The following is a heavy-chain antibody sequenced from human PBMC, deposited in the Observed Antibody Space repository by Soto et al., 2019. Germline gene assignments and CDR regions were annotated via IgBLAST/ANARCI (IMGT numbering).Heavy chain of an antibody. J-gene: IGHJ4*02. CDR2: IIPVFGTP. Sequence: QVQLVXSXAEVRKPGSSVKVSCVASGGTFSTSAMNWVRQAPGQGLEWVGGIIPVFGTPTYAQSLQGRVTITVDVSTTTAYMELTRLRPEDTAVYYCATQLTGDLDFWGQGTLVIVSS. V-gene: IGHV1-69*13. D-gene: IGHD7-27*01. CDR3: ATQLTGDLDF. CDR1: GGTFSTSA.